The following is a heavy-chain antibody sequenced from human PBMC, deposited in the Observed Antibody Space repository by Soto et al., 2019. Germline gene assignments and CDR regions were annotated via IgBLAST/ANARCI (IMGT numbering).Heavy chain of an antibody. CDR3: ARDLGLVLEYSSSPLSYYGMDV. J-gene: IGHJ6*02. V-gene: IGHV4-59*12. CDR2: IYYSGST. CDR1: GGSISSYY. D-gene: IGHD6-6*01. Sequence: SETLSLTCTVSGGSISSYYWSWIRQPPGKGLEWIGYIYYSGSTNYNPSLKGRFTISRDNAKNSLHLQMNSLRAEDTAVYYCARDLGLVLEYSSSPLSYYGMDVWRQGTTATVS.